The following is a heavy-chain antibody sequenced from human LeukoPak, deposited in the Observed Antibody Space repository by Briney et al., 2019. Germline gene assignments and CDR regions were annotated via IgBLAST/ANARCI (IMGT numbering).Heavy chain of an antibody. CDR3: ARGHTDCSSTSCPPYYYMDV. V-gene: IGHV4-34*01. J-gene: IGHJ6*03. Sequence: PSETLSLTCAVYGGSFRGYYWSWIRQPPGKGLEWIGEINHSGSTNYNPSLKSRVTISVDTSKNQFSLKLSSVTAADTAVYYCARGHTDCSSTSCPPYYYMDVWGKGTTVTVSS. D-gene: IGHD2-2*01. CDR1: GGSFRGYY. CDR2: INHSGST.